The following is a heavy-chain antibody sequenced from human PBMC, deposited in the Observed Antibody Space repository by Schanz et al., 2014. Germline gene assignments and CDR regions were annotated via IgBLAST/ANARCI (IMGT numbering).Heavy chain of an antibody. D-gene: IGHD1-26*01. CDR2: IHHSGST. CDR3: ARGPEGGTYHDAFDI. Sequence: QVQLQESGPGLVKPSGTLSLTCAVSGGSISSTNWWSWVRQPPGKGLEWIGEIHHSGSTNYNPSLKSRVTISVDKSKNQFPLKLSSVTAADTAVYYCARGPEGGTYHDAFDIWGQGTMVTVSS. V-gene: IGHV4-4*02. CDR1: GGSISSTNW. J-gene: IGHJ3*02.